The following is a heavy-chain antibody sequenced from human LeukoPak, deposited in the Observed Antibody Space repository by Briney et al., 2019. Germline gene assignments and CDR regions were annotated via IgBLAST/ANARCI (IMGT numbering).Heavy chain of an antibody. J-gene: IGHJ4*02. CDR3: AREGAGAGADY. CDR1: GFTFSSYW. CDR2: LYSDGSGT. V-gene: IGHV3-74*01. D-gene: IGHD1-26*01. Sequence: PGGSLRLSCAASGFTFSSYWMHWVRQAPGKGLVWVSRLYSDGSGTRYADSVKGRFTVSRDNAKKILYLQMNSLRAEDTAVYYCAREGAGAGADYWSQGTLVTVSS.